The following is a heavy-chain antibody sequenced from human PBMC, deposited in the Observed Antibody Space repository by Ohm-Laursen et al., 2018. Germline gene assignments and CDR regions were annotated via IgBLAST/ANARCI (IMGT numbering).Heavy chain of an antibody. V-gene: IGHV1-18*01. D-gene: IGHD3-3*01. CDR3: ARDSYYDFWSGYSTYYHGMDV. CDR2: IGTFNNKT. CDR1: GGTFSNYG. Sequence: ASVKVYCKASGGTFSNYGISWVRQAPGKGLEWMGWIGTFNNKTNYAQKFQGRVTVTTDTSTSTAYMELRSLTSDDTAVYFCARDSYYDFWSGYSTYYHGMDVWGQGTTVTVSS. J-gene: IGHJ6*02.